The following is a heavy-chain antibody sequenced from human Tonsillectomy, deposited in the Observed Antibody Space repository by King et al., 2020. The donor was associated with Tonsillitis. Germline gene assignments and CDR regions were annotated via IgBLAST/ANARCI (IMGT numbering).Heavy chain of an antibody. CDR2: ISAYNGNT. Sequence: QLVQSGAEVKKPGASVKVSCKASGYSFTSYGISWVRQAPGQGLEWMGWISAYNGNTNYAQKLQGRVTMTTDTSTSTAYMELRSLRSDDTAVYYCASFLRGHALDHYYYYGMDVWGQGTTVTVSS. CDR3: ASFLRGHALDHYYYYGMDV. D-gene: IGHD3-10*01. V-gene: IGHV1-18*01. CDR1: GYSFTSYG. J-gene: IGHJ6*02.